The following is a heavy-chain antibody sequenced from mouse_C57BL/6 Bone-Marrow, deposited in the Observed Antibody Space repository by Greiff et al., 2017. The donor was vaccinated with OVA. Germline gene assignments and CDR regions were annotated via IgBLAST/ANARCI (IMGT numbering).Heavy chain of an antibody. CDR1: GFTFSSYG. CDR2: ISSGGSYT. J-gene: IGHJ3*01. D-gene: IGHD2-4*01. CDR3: ARQPTMIPHWFAY. Sequence: EVQVVESGGDLVKPGGSLKLSCAASGFTFSSYGMSWVRQTPDKRLEWVATISSGGSYTYYPDSVKGRFNISRDNAKNTLYLQMSSLKSEDTAMYYCARQPTMIPHWFAYWGQGTLVTVSA. V-gene: IGHV5-6*01.